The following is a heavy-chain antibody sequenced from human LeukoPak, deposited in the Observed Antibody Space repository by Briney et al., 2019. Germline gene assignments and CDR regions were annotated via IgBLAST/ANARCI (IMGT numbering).Heavy chain of an antibody. Sequence: GGSLRLSCAASGFTFSSYSMNWVRQAPGKGLEWVSSISSSSSYIYYADSVKGRFTISRDNAKDSLYLQMNSLRAEDTAVYYCARQPSSGYYLWGQGTLVTVSS. CDR1: GFTFSSYS. D-gene: IGHD3-22*01. CDR2: ISSSSSYI. CDR3: ARQPSSGYYL. J-gene: IGHJ5*02. V-gene: IGHV3-21*01.